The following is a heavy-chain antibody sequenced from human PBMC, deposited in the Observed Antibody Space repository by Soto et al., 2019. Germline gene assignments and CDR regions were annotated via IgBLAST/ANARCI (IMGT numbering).Heavy chain of an antibody. CDR1: GFTFTSNW. V-gene: IGHV3-7*04. D-gene: IGHD2-15*01. Sequence: EVQLVESGGGLVQPGGSLRLSCAASGFTFTSNWMSWVRQAPGKGLEWVANIKQDASEKYYVDSVKGRFTISRDNAKNSLFLRMSSLRAEDTAIYYCARVRGYSLRYYFDYWGQGTLVTVSS. J-gene: IGHJ4*02. CDR2: IKQDASEK. CDR3: ARVRGYSLRYYFDY.